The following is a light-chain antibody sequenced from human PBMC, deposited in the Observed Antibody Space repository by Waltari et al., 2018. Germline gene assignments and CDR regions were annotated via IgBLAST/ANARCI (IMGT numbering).Light chain of an antibody. Sequence: QAALTQSPSVSGSPGQSITISCIGTSGDIVGYNRVPWYQPHPVKAPKLMIFEVSNRPSGVSDRFSGSKSGNTASLIISGLQAEDEADYYCNSYTSSNTWVFGGGTRLTVL. CDR2: EVS. CDR3: NSYTSSNTWV. CDR1: SGDIVGYNR. J-gene: IGLJ2*01. V-gene: IGLV2-14*01.